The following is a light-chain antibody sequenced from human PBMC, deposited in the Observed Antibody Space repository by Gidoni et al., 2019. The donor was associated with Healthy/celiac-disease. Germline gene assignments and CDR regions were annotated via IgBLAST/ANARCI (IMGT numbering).Light chain of an antibody. CDR3: QQYNNWPGT. Sequence: EIVMTQSPATLSVSPGERATLSCRARQSVSSNLAWYQQKPGQAPRLLIYDASTRATGIPARFSGSGSGTEFTLTISSLQSEDFAVYYCQQYNNWPGTFGGXTKVEIK. CDR1: QSVSSN. J-gene: IGKJ4*01. V-gene: IGKV3-15*01. CDR2: DAS.